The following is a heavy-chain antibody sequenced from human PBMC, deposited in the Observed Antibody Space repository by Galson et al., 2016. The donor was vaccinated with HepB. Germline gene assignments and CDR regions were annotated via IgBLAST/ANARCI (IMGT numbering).Heavy chain of an antibody. Sequence: SLRLSCAASGFTVSASSMTWVRQAPGKGLEWVSTIHRGGGTYYTYSVKDRFTIARDSSKNTLYLQMSSLKVEDTAVYYCAVVGDVSRDWGQGTLVTVSS. CDR3: AVVGDVSRD. CDR1: GFTVSASS. CDR2: IHRGGGT. V-gene: IGHV3-66*01. J-gene: IGHJ4*02. D-gene: IGHD2-21*01.